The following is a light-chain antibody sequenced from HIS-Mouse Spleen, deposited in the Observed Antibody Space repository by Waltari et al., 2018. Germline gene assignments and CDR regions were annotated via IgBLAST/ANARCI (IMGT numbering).Light chain of an antibody. Sequence: SYELTQPPSMSVSPGQTARITCSGDALPKQYASWYQQKPGQAPVLVIYKDSERPSGIPGRFSGSSSGTTVTLTISGVQAEDEADYYCQSADSSGTSYVVFGGGTKLTVL. CDR1: ALPKQY. CDR3: QSADSSGTSYVV. CDR2: KDS. J-gene: IGLJ2*01. V-gene: IGLV3-25*03.